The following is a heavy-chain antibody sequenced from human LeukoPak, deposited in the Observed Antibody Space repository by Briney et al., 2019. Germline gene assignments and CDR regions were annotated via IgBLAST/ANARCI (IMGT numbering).Heavy chain of an antibody. CDR1: GYRFNAYW. D-gene: IGHD3-22*01. CDR2: IYPDDSDT. J-gene: IGHJ3*01. CDR3: ARPNITSYYDGRGYDAFDV. Sequence: GESLKISCKGSGYRFNAYWIAWVRQMPGKGLEWMGTIYPDDSDTRYSPSFQGQVTISADKSVRTAYLQWSSLKASDTAMYYCARPNITSYYDGRGYDAFDVWGQGTMVTVSS. V-gene: IGHV5-51*01.